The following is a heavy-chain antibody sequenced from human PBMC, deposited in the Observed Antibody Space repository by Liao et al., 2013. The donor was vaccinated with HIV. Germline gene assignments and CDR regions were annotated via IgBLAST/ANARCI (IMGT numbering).Heavy chain of an antibody. D-gene: IGHD2-15*01. CDR1: GGSFSGYY. Sequence: QVQLQQWGAGLLKPSETLSLTCAVYGGSFSGYYWTWIRQPPGKGLEWIGEINQSGRTNYNPSLKSRVTISVDTSKKQFSLKLTSVTVADTAVYYCARWGSDCSGGGCYSVFDYWGQGTLVTVSS. V-gene: IGHV4-34*01. J-gene: IGHJ4*02. CDR2: INQSGRT. CDR3: ARWGSDCSGGGCYSVFDY.